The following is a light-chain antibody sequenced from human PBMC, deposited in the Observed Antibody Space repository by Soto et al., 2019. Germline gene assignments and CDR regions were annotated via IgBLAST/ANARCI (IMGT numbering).Light chain of an antibody. J-gene: IGKJ3*01. Sequence: DIVMTQSPDSLAVSLGERATINCKSSQSVLYSSNNMNYLAWYQQKPGQPPKLLIYWGSTRESGVPDRFSGSGSGTDFTLTISSLQAEDVAVYYCQQYYSTLLTFGPGTKVDIK. CDR3: QQYYSTLLT. CDR2: WGS. V-gene: IGKV4-1*01. CDR1: QSVLYSSNNMNY.